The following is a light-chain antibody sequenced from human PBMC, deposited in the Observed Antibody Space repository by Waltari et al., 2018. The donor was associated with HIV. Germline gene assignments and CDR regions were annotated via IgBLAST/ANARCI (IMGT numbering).Light chain of an antibody. CDR1: TSNIGSNT. V-gene: IGLV1-44*01. J-gene: IGLJ2*01. CDR3: AAWDDSLNGPV. Sequence: QSVLTQPPSASGTPGQRVTISCSGSTSNIGSNTVSWYRQLPGTTPKFLISTTNQRPSGVPDRFSDTKSGTSASLAISGLQSEDEGDYYCAAWDDSLNGPVFGEGTKLTVL. CDR2: TTN.